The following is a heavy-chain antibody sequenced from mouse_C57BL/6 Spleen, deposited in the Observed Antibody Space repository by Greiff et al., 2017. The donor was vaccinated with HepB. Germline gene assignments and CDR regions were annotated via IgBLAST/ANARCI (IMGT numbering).Heavy chain of an antibody. J-gene: IGHJ2*01. CDR1: GYTFTSYW. Sequence: QVQLQQSGAELVKPGASVKLSCKASGYTFTSYWMHWVKQRPGQGLEWIGMIHPNSGSTNYNEKFKSKATLTVDKSSSTAYMQLSSLTSEDSAVYYCAREGRGITTVVAPYFDYWGQGTTLTVSS. D-gene: IGHD1-1*01. CDR2: IHPNSGST. V-gene: IGHV1-64*01. CDR3: AREGRGITTVVAPYFDY.